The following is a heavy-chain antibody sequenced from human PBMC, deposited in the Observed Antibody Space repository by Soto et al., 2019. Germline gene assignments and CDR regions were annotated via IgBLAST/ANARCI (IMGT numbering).Heavy chain of an antibody. CDR3: ARQAPLRFLEWLPLDV. V-gene: IGHV4-59*08. CDR2: IYYSGST. D-gene: IGHD3-3*01. J-gene: IGHJ6*04. CDR1: GGSISSYY. Sequence: ETLSLTCTVSGGSISSYYWSWIRQPPGKGLEWIGYIYYSGSTNYNPSLKSRVTISVDTSKNQFSLKLSSVTAADTAVYYCARQAPLRFLEWLPLDVWGKGTTVTVSS.